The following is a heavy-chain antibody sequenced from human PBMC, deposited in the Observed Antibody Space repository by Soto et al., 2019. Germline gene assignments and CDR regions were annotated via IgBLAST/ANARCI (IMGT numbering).Heavy chain of an antibody. CDR3: ARDTPGGFWSGYPQH. V-gene: IGHV3-30-3*01. CDR2: ISYDGSNK. J-gene: IGHJ1*01. Sequence: QVQLVESGGGVVQPGRSLRLSCAASGFTFSSYAMHWVRQAPGKGLEWVAVISYDGSNKYYADSVKGRFTISRDNSKNTLYLQMNSLRAEDTAVYYCARDTPGGFWSGYPQHWGQGTLVTVSS. D-gene: IGHD3-3*01. CDR1: GFTFSSYA.